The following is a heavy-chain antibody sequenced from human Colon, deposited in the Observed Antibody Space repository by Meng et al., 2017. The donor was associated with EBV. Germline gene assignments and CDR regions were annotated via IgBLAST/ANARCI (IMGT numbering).Heavy chain of an antibody. CDR3: ARRPTGIDY. V-gene: IGHV4-34*12. J-gene: IGHJ4*02. CDR1: GGSRSGAY. Sequence: QVELHAWGAGLLKPSCTLSITCAVKGGSRSGAYWDWIRQPPGKGLEWIGEIIHGGSPSYNPSLKSRVTISIDTSKNQLLLMLRYVTAAVTAVYYCARRPTGIDYWGQGTLVTVSS. D-gene: IGHD2-8*02. CDR2: IIHGGSP.